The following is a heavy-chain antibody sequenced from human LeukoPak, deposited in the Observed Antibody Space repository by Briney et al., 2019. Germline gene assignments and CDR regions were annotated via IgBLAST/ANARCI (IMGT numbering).Heavy chain of an antibody. Sequence: ASVKVSCKASGYTFTGYYMHWVRQAPGQGLEWMGWINPNSGGTNYAQKFQGRVTMTRDTSISTAYMELSRLRSDDTAVYYCAASPSYGQPHFDYWGQGTLVTVSS. CDR2: INPNSGGT. V-gene: IGHV1-2*02. CDR3: AASPSYGQPHFDY. D-gene: IGHD3-16*01. CDR1: GYTFTGYY. J-gene: IGHJ4*02.